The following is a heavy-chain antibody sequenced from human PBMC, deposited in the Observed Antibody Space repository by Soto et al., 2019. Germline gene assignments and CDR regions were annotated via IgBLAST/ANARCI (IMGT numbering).Heavy chain of an antibody. Sequence: SETLSLTCTVSGGSISSSSYYWGWIRQPPGKGLEWIGSIYYSGSTYYNPSLKSRVTISVDTSKNQFSLKLSSVTAADTAVYYCARLLKVSGSPPFDYWGQGTLVTVSS. D-gene: IGHD1-26*01. V-gene: IGHV4-39*01. J-gene: IGHJ4*02. CDR2: IYYSGST. CDR1: GGSISSSSYY. CDR3: ARLLKVSGSPPFDY.